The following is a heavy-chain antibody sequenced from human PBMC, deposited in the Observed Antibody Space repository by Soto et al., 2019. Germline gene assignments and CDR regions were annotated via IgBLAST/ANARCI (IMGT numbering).Heavy chain of an antibody. D-gene: IGHD5-12*01. V-gene: IGHV3-53*01. CDR1: GLIVSNNY. J-gene: IGHJ3*02. Sequence: EVQLVESGGGLIQPGGSLRLSCAASGLIVSNNYMTWVRQAPGKGLEWVAVVYVDGTANYADSVKGRFSISRDNSKNTVYLQMSTLRVEDTAMYYCAREEIVADAFDIWGQGKMVTISS. CDR2: VYVDGTA. CDR3: AREEIVADAFDI.